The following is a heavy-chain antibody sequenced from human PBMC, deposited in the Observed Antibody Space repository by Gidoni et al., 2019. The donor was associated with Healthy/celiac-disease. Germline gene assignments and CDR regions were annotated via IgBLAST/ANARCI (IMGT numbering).Heavy chain of an antibody. Sequence: QLQLQESGPGLVKPSETLSLTCTVSGGSISSSSYYWGWIRQPPGKGLEWIGCIYYSGSTYYNPSLKSRVTISVDTSKTQFSLKLRSVTAADTAVYYCAVYYDYVWGSYRPRHFDYWGQGTLVTVSS. CDR1: GGSISSSSYY. D-gene: IGHD3-16*02. J-gene: IGHJ4*02. CDR3: AVYYDYVWGSYRPRHFDY. V-gene: IGHV4-39*01. CDR2: IYYSGST.